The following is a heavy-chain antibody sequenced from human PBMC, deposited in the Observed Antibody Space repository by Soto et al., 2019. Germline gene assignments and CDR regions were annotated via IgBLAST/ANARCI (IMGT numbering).Heavy chain of an antibody. CDR3: ARTSAAGKYYYGMDV. V-gene: IGHV5-51*01. J-gene: IGHJ6*02. Sequence: PGESLKISCKGSGYSFTSYWIGWVRQMPGKGLEWMGIIYPGDSDTRYSPSFQGQVTISADKCISTAYLQRSSLKASDTAMYYCARTSAAGKYYYGMDVWGQGTTVTVSS. CDR2: IYPGDSDT. D-gene: IGHD6-13*01. CDR1: GYSFTSYW.